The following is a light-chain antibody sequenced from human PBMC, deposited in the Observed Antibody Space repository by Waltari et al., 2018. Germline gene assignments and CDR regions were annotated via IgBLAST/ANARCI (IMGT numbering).Light chain of an antibody. CDR1: NLGTYS. CDR2: YDR. V-gene: IGLV3-21*04. J-gene: IGLJ1*01. CDR3: HVWHPHVDPGV. Sequence: SYVVTQPPSVSVAPGETATTPRGGDNLGTYSPHWYQPQAGQAPVLVIFYDRDRPSGIPDRFSGSNSGNTATLTISRVEAGDEARYYCHVWHPHVDPGVFGTGTEVTVL.